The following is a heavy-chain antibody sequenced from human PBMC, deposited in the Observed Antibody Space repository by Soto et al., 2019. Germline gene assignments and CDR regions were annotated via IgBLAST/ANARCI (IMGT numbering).Heavy chain of an antibody. CDR3: ARGPNYDFWSGYFRG. J-gene: IGHJ4*02. CDR1: GGSISSYY. CDR2: IYYTGSS. Sequence: SETLSLTCSVSGGSISSYYWSWIRQPPGKGLEWIGYIYYTGSSNYNPSLKSRVTMSVDLSRNQFSLRLTSVTTADTAIYYCARGPNYDFWSGYFRGWGQGXLVTVYS. V-gene: IGHV4-59*01. D-gene: IGHD3-3*01.